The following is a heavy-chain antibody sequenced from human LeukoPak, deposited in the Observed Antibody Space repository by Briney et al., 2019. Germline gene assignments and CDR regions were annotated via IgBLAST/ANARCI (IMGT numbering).Heavy chain of an antibody. V-gene: IGHV1-18*04. J-gene: IGHJ4*02. CDR2: ISTYNGNT. CDR1: GYTFTTYG. D-gene: IGHD6-13*01. Sequence: ASVKVSCKPSGYTFTTYGVSWVRQAPGQGLEWMGWISTYNGNTNYAQELQGRVTMTTDTSTSTVYMELGSLRSDDTAVYYCARSSSSSWYVFDYWGQGTLVTVSS. CDR3: ARSSSSSWYVFDY.